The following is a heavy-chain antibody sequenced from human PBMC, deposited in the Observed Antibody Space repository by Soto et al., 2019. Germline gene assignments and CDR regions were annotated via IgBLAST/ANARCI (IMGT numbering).Heavy chain of an antibody. D-gene: IGHD3-22*01. J-gene: IGHJ3*02. Sequence: EVHLVESGGGLEQPGGSLRLSCAASGFTFSSYEMNWVRQAPGKGLEWVSYVGTSGNTKYYADSVKGRFTISRDNAKNSLYLQMNSLRAEDTAVYYCARGLEYYFEPGVFEIWGQGTMVTVSS. CDR2: VGTSGNTK. CDR3: ARGLEYYFEPGVFEI. CDR1: GFTFSSYE. V-gene: IGHV3-48*03.